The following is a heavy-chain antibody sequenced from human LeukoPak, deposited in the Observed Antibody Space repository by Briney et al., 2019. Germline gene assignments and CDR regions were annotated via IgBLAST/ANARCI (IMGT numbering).Heavy chain of an antibody. D-gene: IGHD6-6*01. CDR1: GGSFSGYY. CDR2: INHSGST. J-gene: IGHJ4*02. V-gene: IGHV4-34*01. Sequence: SETLSLTCAVYGGSFSGYYRSWIRQPPGKGLEWIGEINHSGSTNYNPSLKSRVTISVDTSKNQFSLKLSSVTAADTAVYYCARGLGSSSGAYWGQGTLVTVSS. CDR3: ARGLGSSSGAY.